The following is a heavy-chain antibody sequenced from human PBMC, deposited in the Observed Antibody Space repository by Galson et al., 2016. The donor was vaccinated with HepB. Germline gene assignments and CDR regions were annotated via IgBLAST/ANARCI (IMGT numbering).Heavy chain of an antibody. CDR3: ATDGPWGSASCQGSHPCGLDV. Sequence: SLRLSCAASGFTFSSYGFHWVRQAPDKGLEWVAVIWHDGSKKYYADSVKGRFTFSRDDSKNTLYLQMNSLRAEDTAVYYCATDGPWGSASCQGSHPCGLDVWGQGTTVTVAS. D-gene: IGHD2-2*01. CDR1: GFTFSSYG. J-gene: IGHJ6*02. V-gene: IGHV3-33*01. CDR2: IWHDGSKK.